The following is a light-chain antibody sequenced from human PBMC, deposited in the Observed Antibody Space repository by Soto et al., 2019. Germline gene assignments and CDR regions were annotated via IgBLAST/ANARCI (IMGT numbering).Light chain of an antibody. Sequence: QSALTQPASVSGSPGQSIAISCTDTSSDVGGYDYVSWYQQQPDKAPKLMIYEVTKRPSGVSNRFSGSKSGNTASLTISGLQAEDEADYYCSSHTSGNTRVFGTGTKVTVL. CDR1: SSDVGGYDY. CDR2: EVT. CDR3: SSHTSGNTRV. V-gene: IGLV2-14*01. J-gene: IGLJ1*01.